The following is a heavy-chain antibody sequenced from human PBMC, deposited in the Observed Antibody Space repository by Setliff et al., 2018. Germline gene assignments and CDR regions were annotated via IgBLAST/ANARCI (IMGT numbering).Heavy chain of an antibody. Sequence: ASVKVSCKASGDTFSSHVITWVRQAPGQGFEWVGGIIPLLGIPNYAQKFQGRVTINAGKSTNTVYMEVSSLRSEDTAVYYCARVRYRGDRAQKGGPRHAFDVWGQGTMVTVSS. CDR3: ARVRYRGDRAQKGGPRHAFDV. CDR2: IIPLLGIP. J-gene: IGHJ3*01. D-gene: IGHD2-2*01. V-gene: IGHV1-69*10. CDR1: GDTFSSHV.